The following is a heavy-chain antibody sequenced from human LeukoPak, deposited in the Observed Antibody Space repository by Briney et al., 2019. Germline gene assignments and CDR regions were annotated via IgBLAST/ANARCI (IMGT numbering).Heavy chain of an antibody. CDR1: GVTFSSYG. CDR3: TIKVIRGNSGDDYDD. V-gene: IGHV3-30*03. J-gene: IGHJ4*02. Sequence: PGGSLRLSCAASGVTFSSYGMHWVRQAPGKGLEWVALISSDGNDKLYGDSVKGRFTISRDDSKSTLYQQMNSLRAEDTAVYYCTIKVIRGNSGDDYDDWGQGTLVTVSS. CDR2: ISSDGNDK. D-gene: IGHD5-12*01.